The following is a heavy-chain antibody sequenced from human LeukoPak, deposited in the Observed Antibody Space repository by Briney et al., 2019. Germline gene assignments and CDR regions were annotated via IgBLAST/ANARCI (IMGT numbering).Heavy chain of an antibody. CDR2: SSSTGRII. CDR3: ARARYCSGTSCHWFDS. V-gene: IGHV3-11*01. D-gene: IGHD2-2*01. Sequence: GGSLRLSCAASGFTFSDYYMNWIRQASGKGLEWITYSSSTGRIIYYADSVKGRSTISRDNAKNSLYLQMNSLRAEDTAVYYCARARYCSGTSCHWFDSWGQGTLVTVSS. CDR1: GFTFSDYY. J-gene: IGHJ5*01.